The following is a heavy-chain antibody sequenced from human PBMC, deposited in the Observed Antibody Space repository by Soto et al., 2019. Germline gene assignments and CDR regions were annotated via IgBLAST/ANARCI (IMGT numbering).Heavy chain of an antibody. D-gene: IGHD2-8*01. CDR3: ARLIMSANSFNI. Sequence: PSETLSLTCAVSGGSISTENWWSWVRQPPGKGLEWIGEIYHGGGARYNPSLRRRVTISVDKSKNQFSLNLSSVTAADTAVYYCARLIMSANSFNIWAQGKMVTVSS. CDR2: IYHGGGA. V-gene: IGHV4-4*02. J-gene: IGHJ3*02. CDR1: GGSISTENW.